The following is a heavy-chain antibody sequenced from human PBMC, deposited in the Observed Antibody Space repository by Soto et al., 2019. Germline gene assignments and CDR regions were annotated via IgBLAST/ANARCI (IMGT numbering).Heavy chain of an antibody. CDR2: IIPNIGNT. D-gene: IGHD6-13*01. CDR1: GGTFSSYA. Sequence: GASVKVSCKASGGTFSSYAISWVRQAPGQGLEWMGGIIPNIGNTNYAQKLQGRVTMTTDTSTSTAYMELRSLRSDDTAVYYCARSIAAAVDFDYWGQGTLVTVSS. CDR3: ARSIAAAVDFDY. J-gene: IGHJ4*02. V-gene: IGHV1-18*01.